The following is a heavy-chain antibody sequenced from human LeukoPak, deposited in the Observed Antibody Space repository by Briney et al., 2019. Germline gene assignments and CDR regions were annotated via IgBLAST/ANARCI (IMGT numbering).Heavy chain of an antibody. J-gene: IGHJ4*02. V-gene: IGHV3-53*01. CDR2: IYPSGNI. CDR3: ARTFVSGDGYKVGYFDY. CDR1: GFTFSNSY. Sequence: GGSLRLSCAASGFTFSNSYMSWVRQAPGKGLEWVSLIYPSGNIYYADSVKGRFTISRDNSKNTLFLQMSRLRAGDTAIYYCARTFVSGDGYKVGYFDYWGQGTLVTVSS. D-gene: IGHD5-24*01.